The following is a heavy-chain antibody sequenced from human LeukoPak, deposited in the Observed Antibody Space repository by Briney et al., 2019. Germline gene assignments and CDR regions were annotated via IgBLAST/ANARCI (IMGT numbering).Heavy chain of an antibody. CDR3: AKETNIYYSGWFFDL. D-gene: IGHD1-26*01. Sequence: GGSLRLSCAASRFTFSSYAMSWVRQAPGKGLEWVAVISYDGSATHYADSVKGRFTVSRDNSKNTLYLQMNSLRAEDTAVYYCAKETNIYYSGWFFDLWGRGTLVTVSS. V-gene: IGHV3-30*18. CDR2: ISYDGSAT. CDR1: RFTFSSYA. J-gene: IGHJ2*01.